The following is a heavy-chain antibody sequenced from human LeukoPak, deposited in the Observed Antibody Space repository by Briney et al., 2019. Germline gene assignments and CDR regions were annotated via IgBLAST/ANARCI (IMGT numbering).Heavy chain of an antibody. V-gene: IGHV3-7*05. CDR2: INQVGSEK. Sequence: GGSLRLSCAASEFTFSSYWMIWVRQAPGKGLEWVANINQVGSEKYYVDSVKGRFTISRDNAKNSLYLQMNSLRAEDTAVYYCAREFEATGFWALDYWGQGTLVTASS. J-gene: IGHJ4*02. CDR3: AREFEATGFWALDY. D-gene: IGHD3-16*01. CDR1: EFTFSSYW.